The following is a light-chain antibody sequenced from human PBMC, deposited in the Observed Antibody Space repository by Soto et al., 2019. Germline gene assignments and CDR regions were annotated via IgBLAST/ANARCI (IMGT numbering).Light chain of an antibody. CDR1: QSIDSW. V-gene: IGKV1-5*03. Sequence: DIQMTQSPSTLSASVGDRVTITCRASQSIDSWLAWYQQKAGKAPNLLIYKASSLKSGVPSRFSGSGSGTEFTLTISSLQPDDFATYSCQQSYSTTWTFCQGTKVDIK. J-gene: IGKJ1*01. CDR2: KAS. CDR3: QQSYSTTWT.